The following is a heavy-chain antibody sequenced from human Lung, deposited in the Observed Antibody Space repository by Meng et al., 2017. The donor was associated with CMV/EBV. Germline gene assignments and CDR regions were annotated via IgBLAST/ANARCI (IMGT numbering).Heavy chain of an antibody. Sequence: LGRXTPHHXLPLPCTVSXVSISNGDYYWSWIRHPPGKGLEWIGYIYYTGSTYYNPSLKSRVIISVDTSKNQFSLKLNSVTAADTAVYYCARVGGCSGGGCYHRLFDYWGQGTLVTVSS. V-gene: IGHV4-30-4*01. J-gene: IGHJ4*02. CDR2: IYYTGST. D-gene: IGHD2-15*01. CDR3: ARVGGCSGGGCYHRLFDY. CDR1: XVSISNGDYY.